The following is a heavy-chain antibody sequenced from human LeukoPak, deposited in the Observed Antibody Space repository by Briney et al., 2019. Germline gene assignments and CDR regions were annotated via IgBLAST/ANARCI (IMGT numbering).Heavy chain of an antibody. D-gene: IGHD1-26*01. J-gene: IGHJ4*02. CDR3: ARARIVGATRYFDY. CDR1: GFTLSSYE. V-gene: IGHV3-23*01. Sequence: GGSLRLSCTVSGFTLSSYEMSWIRQAPGKGLEWVSSIDYSGGSTYYADSVKGRFTISRDNSKNTLYLQLNSLRADDTAVYYCARARIVGATRYFDYWGQGTLVTVSS. CDR2: IDYSGGST.